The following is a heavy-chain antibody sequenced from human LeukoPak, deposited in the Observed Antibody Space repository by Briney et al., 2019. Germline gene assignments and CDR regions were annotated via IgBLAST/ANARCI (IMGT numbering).Heavy chain of an antibody. CDR3: ARGLRYCSGGSCYNRFDY. D-gene: IGHD2-15*01. CDR1: GGSFSGYY. Sequence: SETLSLTCAVDGGSFSGYYWSWIRQPPGKGLEWMGEINHSGSTNYNPSLKSRVTISVDTPKNHFPLHLRSLTAADPAVYYCARGLRYCSGGSCYNRFDYWGQATLVTV. CDR2: INHSGST. V-gene: IGHV4-34*01. J-gene: IGHJ4*02.